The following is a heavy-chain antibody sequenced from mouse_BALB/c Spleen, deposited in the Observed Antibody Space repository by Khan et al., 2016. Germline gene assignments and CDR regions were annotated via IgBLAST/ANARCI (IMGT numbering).Heavy chain of an antibody. V-gene: IGHV1-15*01. CDR1: GYTFTDYE. D-gene: IGHD1-1*01. J-gene: IGHJ2*01. CDR3: TRRDFDSGSPRHLDY. CDR2: IDPATGGT. Sequence: QVQLQQSGAELVRPGTSVTLSCKASGYTFTDYEMHWVKQTPVHGLEWIGSIDPATGGTAHNQKFKGKATLTEDKSSSTAYMELRSLTSEDSAVSYCTRRDFDSGSPRHLDYWGQGTTLIVSS.